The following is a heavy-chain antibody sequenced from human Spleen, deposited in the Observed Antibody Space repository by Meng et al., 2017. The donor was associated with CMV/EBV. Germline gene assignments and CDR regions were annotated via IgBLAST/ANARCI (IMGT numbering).Heavy chain of an antibody. Sequence: QVQLQESGPGLVKPSXXLSLTCXVSGGSISSGDYYWSWIRQPPGKGLEWIGYIYYSGSTYYNPSLKSRVTISVDTSKNQFSLKLSSVTAADTAVYYCARASYGSGSPLGESWFDPWGQGTLVTVSS. J-gene: IGHJ5*02. V-gene: IGHV4-31*03. CDR1: GGSISSGDYY. CDR2: IYYSGST. CDR3: ARASYGSGSPLGESWFDP. D-gene: IGHD3-10*01.